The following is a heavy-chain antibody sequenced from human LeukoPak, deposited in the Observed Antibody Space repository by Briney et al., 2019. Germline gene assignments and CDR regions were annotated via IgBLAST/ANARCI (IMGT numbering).Heavy chain of an antibody. CDR1: GYTFTGYY. Sequence: ASVKVSCKASGYTFTGYYMHWVRQAPGQGLEWMGWINPNSGGTNYAQKFQGRVTMTRDTSISTAYMELSRLRSDDTAVYYCARSDRIAGSYLDYWGQGTLVTVSS. D-gene: IGHD6-13*01. V-gene: IGHV1-2*02. J-gene: IGHJ4*02. CDR3: ARSDRIAGSYLDY. CDR2: INPNSGGT.